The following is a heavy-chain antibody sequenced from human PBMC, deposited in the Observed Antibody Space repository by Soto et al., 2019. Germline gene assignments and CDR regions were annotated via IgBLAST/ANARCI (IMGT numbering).Heavy chain of an antibody. CDR3: ARDKDLQPTVWGF. CDR1: SDSMATGGHY. D-gene: IGHD3-16*01. J-gene: IGHJ4*02. V-gene: IGHV4-31*03. Sequence: PSETLSLTCTVSSDSMATGGHYYNWIRQVPGKGLEWIGYVYYSGATHYTPSLRARATISRGTSKNQFSLRLISVTAADTALYYCARDKDLQPTVWGFWGQGIQVTVSS. CDR2: VYYSGAT.